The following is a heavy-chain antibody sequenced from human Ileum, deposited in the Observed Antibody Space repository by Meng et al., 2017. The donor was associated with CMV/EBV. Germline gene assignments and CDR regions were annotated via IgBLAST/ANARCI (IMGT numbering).Heavy chain of an antibody. CDR3: ARGVLVVVPAAKVSWFDP. Sequence: GSFSGYYWSWIRQPPGKGLEWIGEINHSGSTNYNPSLKSRVTISVDTSKNQFSLKLSSVTAADTAVYYCARGVLVVVPAAKVSWFDPWGQGTLVTVS. CDR1: GSFSGYY. CDR2: INHSGST. J-gene: IGHJ5*02. V-gene: IGHV4-34*01. D-gene: IGHD2-2*01.